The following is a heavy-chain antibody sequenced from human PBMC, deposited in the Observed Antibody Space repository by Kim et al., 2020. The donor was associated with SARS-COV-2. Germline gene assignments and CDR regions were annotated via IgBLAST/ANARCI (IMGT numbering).Heavy chain of an antibody. Sequence: SVKVSCKASGGTFSSYAISWVRQAPGQGLEWMGGIIPIFGTANYAQKFQGRVTITADESTSTAYMELSSLRSEDTAVYYCARDHRYSPPGSAFDIWGQGTMVTVSS. CDR3: ARDHRYSPPGSAFDI. CDR1: GGTFSSYA. J-gene: IGHJ3*02. CDR2: IIPIFGTA. V-gene: IGHV1-69*13. D-gene: IGHD6-13*01.